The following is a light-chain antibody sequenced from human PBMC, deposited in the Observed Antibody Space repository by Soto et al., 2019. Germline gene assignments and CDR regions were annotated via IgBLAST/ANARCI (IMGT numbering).Light chain of an antibody. CDR2: GAS. V-gene: IGKV3-20*01. Sequence: EIVFTPSPGTLSVSPGCRATLSCSSSQSLSRSSLAWYQQKPGRAPRLLIYGASSRATGIKDRFSGSGSGTDFTLTISRMEPEDFAAYYCQKYGSSPRTCGQGNTGDLK. CDR3: QKYGSSPRT. J-gene: IGKJ1*01. CDR1: QSLSRSS.